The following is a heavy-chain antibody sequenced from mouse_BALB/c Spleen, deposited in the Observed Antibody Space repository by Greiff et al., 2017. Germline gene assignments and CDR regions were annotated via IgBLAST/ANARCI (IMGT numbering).Heavy chain of an antibody. CDR3: ARDWEFAY. CDR1: GFTFSSFG. J-gene: IGHJ3*01. CDR2: ISSGSSTI. Sequence: VQLKESGGGLVQPGGSRKLSCAASGFTFSSFGMHWVRQAPEKGLEWVAYISSGSSTIYYADTVKGRFTISRDNPKNTLFLQMTSLRSEDTAMYYCARDWEFAYWGQGTLVTVSA. D-gene: IGHD4-1*01. V-gene: IGHV5-17*02.